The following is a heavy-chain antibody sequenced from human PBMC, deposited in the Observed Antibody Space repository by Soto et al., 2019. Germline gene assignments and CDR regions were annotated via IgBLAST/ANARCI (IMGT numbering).Heavy chain of an antibody. D-gene: IGHD3-3*01. V-gene: IGHV3-23*01. J-gene: IGHJ4*02. Sequence: PGGSLRLSCAASGLTFSSYDMSWVRQAPGKGLEWVSHISNSGRSTKYADSVKGRFTISRDNSKNTLYLQMNSLRAENTAIYYCAQDALAYYDFWSWAQGTLVTVSP. CDR3: AQDALAYYDFWS. CDR1: GLTFSSYD. CDR2: ISNSGRST.